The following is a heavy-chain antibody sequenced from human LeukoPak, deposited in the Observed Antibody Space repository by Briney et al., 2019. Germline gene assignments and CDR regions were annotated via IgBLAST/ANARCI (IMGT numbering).Heavy chain of an antibody. J-gene: IGHJ4*02. CDR2: IYTSGST. CDR1: GGSISSGSYY. D-gene: IGHD4-17*01. V-gene: IGHV4-61*02. Sequence: RSETLSLTCTVSGGSISSGSYYWSWIRQPAGKGLEWIGRIYTSGSTNYNPSLKSRVTMSVDTSKNQFSLKLSSVTAADTAVYYCARVHDYGDRYFDYWGQGTLVTVSS. CDR3: ARVHDYGDRYFDY.